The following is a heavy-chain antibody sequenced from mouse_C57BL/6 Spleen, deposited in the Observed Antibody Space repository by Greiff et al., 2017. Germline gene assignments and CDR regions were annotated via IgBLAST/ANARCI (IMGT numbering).Heavy chain of an antibody. V-gene: IGHV1-50*01. CDR2: IDPSDSYT. D-gene: IGHD1-1*01. J-gene: IGHJ3*01. CDR3: ARGGYGSSAWFAY. Sequence: VQLQQSGAELVKPGASVKLSCKASGYTFTSYWMQWVKQRPGQGLEWIGEIDPSDSYTNYNQKFKGKATLTVDTSSSTAYMQLSSLTSEDSAVYYCARGGYGSSAWFAYWGQGTLVTVSA. CDR1: GYTFTSYW.